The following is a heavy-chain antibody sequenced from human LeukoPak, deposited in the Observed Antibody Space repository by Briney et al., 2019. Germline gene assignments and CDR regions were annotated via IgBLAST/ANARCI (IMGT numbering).Heavy chain of an antibody. J-gene: IGHJ4*01. V-gene: IGHV3-30*02. CDR1: GFTFSNYG. Sequence: GGSLRLSCAASGFTFSNYGMHWVRQAPGKGLEWVALISFDGSQKYYADSVKGRFTISRANSKSTVYLQMNSLRVEDAAVYYCARDLWPDYWGQGTLVTVSS. D-gene: IGHD2-21*01. CDR2: ISFDGSQK. CDR3: ARDLWPDY.